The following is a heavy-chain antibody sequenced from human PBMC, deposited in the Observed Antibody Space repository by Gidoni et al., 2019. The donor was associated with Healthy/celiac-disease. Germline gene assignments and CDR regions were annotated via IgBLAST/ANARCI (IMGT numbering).Heavy chain of an antibody. CDR3: ARGDRVSIRFLEWLPWGY. J-gene: IGHJ4*02. CDR1: GFPFSSYA. D-gene: IGHD3-3*01. V-gene: IGHV3-30-3*01. CDR2: ISYDGSNK. Sequence: QVQLVESGGGVVQPGRSLRLSCAASGFPFSSYAMHWVRQAPGKGLEWVAVISYDGSNKYYADSVKGRFTISRDNSKNTLYLQMNSLRAEDTAVYYCARGDRVSIRFLEWLPWGYWGQGTLVTVSS.